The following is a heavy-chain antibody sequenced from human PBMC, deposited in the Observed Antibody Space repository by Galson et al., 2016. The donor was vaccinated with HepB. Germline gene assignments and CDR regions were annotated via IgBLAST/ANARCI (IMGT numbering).Heavy chain of an antibody. CDR3: ARDSGISYDTTDGFDL. Sequence: SVKVSCKASGYIFTNYGISWVRQAPGQGLEWMGWIGGYNGNTNYAQKFQGRITMTTDTFTTTAYMELRSLRSDDTAVYYCARDSGISYDTTDGFDLWGQGTLVTVSS. CDR1: GYIFTNYG. CDR2: IGGYNGNT. D-gene: IGHD3-22*01. V-gene: IGHV1-18*04. J-gene: IGHJ3*01.